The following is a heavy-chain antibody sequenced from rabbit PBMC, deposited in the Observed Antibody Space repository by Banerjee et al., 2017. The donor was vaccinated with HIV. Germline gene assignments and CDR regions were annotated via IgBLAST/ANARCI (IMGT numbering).Heavy chain of an antibody. CDR2: INTGDGST. CDR1: GVDFSSST. CDR3: ARGWITMTMTL. V-gene: IGHV1S40*01. J-gene: IGHJ3*01. D-gene: IGHD2-1*01. Sequence: QSLEESGGDLVKPEGSLTLTCKASGVDFSSSTMCWVRQAPGKRLEWIGCINTGDGSTYYASWAKGRFTISKTSSTTVTLQMTSLTAADTATYLCARGWITMTMTLWGQCTLVTVS.